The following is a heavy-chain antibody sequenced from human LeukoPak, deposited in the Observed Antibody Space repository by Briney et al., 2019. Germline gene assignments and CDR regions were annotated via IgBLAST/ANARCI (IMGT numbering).Heavy chain of an antibody. CDR3: ARWAAGIRTFDY. V-gene: IGHV4-34*01. CDR1: GGSSSGYY. J-gene: IGHJ4*02. CDR2: INHSGST. D-gene: IGHD3-10*01. Sequence: SETLSLTCAVYGGSSSGYYWSWIRQPPGKGLEWIGEINHSGSTNYNPSLKSRVTISVDTSKNQFSLKLSSVTAADTAVYYCARWAAGIRTFDYWGQGTPVTVSS.